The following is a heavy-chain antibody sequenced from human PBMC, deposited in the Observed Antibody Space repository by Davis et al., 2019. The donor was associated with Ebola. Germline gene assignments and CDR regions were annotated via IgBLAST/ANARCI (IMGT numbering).Heavy chain of an antibody. D-gene: IGHD3-10*01. J-gene: IGHJ6*02. CDR2: ISYDGSNK. Sequence: GESLKISCVASGFTFSSYAMHWVRQAPGKGLEWVAVISYDGSNKYYADSVKGRFTISRDNSKNTLYLQMNSLRAEDTAVYYCARGGADGSAEYYYYGMDVWGQGTTVTVSS. V-gene: IGHV3-30-3*01. CDR1: GFTFSSYA. CDR3: ARGGADGSAEYYYYGMDV.